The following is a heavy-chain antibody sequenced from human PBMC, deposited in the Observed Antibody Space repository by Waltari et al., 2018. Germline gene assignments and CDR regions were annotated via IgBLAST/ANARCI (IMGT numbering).Heavy chain of an antibody. CDR1: GFAFSTYW. Sequence: EVQLVESGGNLVQPGGSLRLSCAASGFAFSTYWMSWVRQAPGKGLEWVANVKEDGSEKDYVDAVKGRVTISRDNAKNSLYLQMNSLRAEDTAVYCCARGRVDFAYWGQGTLVTVSS. V-gene: IGHV3-7*01. CDR3: ARGRVDFAY. J-gene: IGHJ4*02. CDR2: VKEDGSEK.